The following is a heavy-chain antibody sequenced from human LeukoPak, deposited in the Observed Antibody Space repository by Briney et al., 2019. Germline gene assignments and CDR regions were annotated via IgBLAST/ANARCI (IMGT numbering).Heavy chain of an antibody. J-gene: IGHJ4*02. CDR2: INPSGGST. Sequence: ASVKVSCKASGYTFTSYYMHWVRHAPGQGLEWRGIINPSGGSTSYAQKFQGRVTMTRDMSTSTVYMELSSLRSEDTAVYYCARGQGSSWCFDYWGQGTLVTVSS. V-gene: IGHV1-46*01. D-gene: IGHD6-13*01. CDR3: ARGQGSSWCFDY. CDR1: GYTFTSYY.